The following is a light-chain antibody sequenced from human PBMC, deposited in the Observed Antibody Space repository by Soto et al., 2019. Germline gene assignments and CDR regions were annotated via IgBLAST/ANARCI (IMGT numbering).Light chain of an antibody. CDR3: CSYAVSYWV. Sequence: QSALTQPRSVSGAPGQSVTISCTGTSSDVGGYNYVSWYQQHPGKAPKLMIYDVSKRPSGVPERFSGSKSGTTASLTSSGLQAEDEADYYCCSYAVSYWVFGRGTKLTVL. V-gene: IGLV2-11*01. CDR1: SSDVGGYNY. CDR2: DVS. J-gene: IGLJ3*02.